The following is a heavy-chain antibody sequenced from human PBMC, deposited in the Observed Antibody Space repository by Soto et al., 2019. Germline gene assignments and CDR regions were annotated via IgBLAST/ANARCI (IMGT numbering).Heavy chain of an antibody. CDR2: IYYSGGT. V-gene: IGHV4-39*01. CDR1: GGSISGSNYY. D-gene: IGHD6-19*01. Sequence: PSETLSLTCTVSGGSISGSNYYWVWIRHPPGKGLEWIGSIYYSGGTNYNPSLKSRVTVSVDTSKNQFSLKLASVTAADTAVYYCVRPGYTSGWFGYYFDFWGQGALVTVSS. CDR3: VRPGYTSGWFGYYFDF. J-gene: IGHJ4*02.